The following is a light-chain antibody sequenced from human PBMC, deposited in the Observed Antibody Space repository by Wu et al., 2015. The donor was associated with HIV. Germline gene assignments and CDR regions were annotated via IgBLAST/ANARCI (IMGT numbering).Light chain of an antibody. Sequence: DVQMTQSPSTLSASVGDRVTITCRASQSINTWLAWYQQKPGKAPKLLIYQASSLENGVPSRFSGSGSRTEFTLTINSLQPDDFATYHCQQYNSGPYSFGQGTKLEIK. CDR2: QAS. CDR1: QSINTW. V-gene: IGKV1-5*03. J-gene: IGKJ2*03. CDR3: QQYNSGPYS.